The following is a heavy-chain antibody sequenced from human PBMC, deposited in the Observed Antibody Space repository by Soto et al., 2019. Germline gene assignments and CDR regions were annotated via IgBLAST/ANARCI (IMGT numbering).Heavy chain of an antibody. CDR1: GFTFSNHA. D-gene: IGHD3-22*01. J-gene: IGHJ4*02. V-gene: IGHV3-23*01. CDR2: IRGSGSHT. Sequence: PGGSLRLSCAASGFTFSNHAMSWVRQAPGKGLEWVSAIRGSGSHTYYADSVKGRFTISRDNSKNTLYLQMNSLRAEDTAVYYCARDPSAYYYDTNGYFALWGQGTLVTVSS. CDR3: ARDPSAYYYDTNGYFAL.